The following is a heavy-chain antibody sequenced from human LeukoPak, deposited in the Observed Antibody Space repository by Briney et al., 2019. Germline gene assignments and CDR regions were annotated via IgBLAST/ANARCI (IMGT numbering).Heavy chain of an antibody. D-gene: IGHD4-17*01. V-gene: IGHV3-33*01. Sequence: GKSLRLSCAASGFTFSGYGMHWVRQAPGKGLEWVALIWYDGSKKDYADSVKGRFTISRDNFKNMLYLQMNSLRAEDTAVYFCVRINGVTPDYWGQGTLVTVSS. CDR1: GFTFSGYG. J-gene: IGHJ4*02. CDR2: IWYDGSKK. CDR3: VRINGVTPDY.